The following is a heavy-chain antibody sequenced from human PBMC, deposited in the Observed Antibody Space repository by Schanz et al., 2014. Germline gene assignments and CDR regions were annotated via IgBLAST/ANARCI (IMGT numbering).Heavy chain of an antibody. V-gene: IGHV3-11*06. CDR2: VSRSTPDI. CDR1: GFTFSDYY. J-gene: IGHJ4*02. CDR3: ARKVVATIGGYYDN. Sequence: QVQLVESGGGLVKPGGSLRLSCAASGFTFSDYYMSWIRQAPGKGLEWVSYVSRSTPDIYYADSVKGRFTISRDNAKNSLYLQMNSLRAEDTAVYYCARKVVATIGGYYDNWGQGTLVTVSS. D-gene: IGHD5-12*01.